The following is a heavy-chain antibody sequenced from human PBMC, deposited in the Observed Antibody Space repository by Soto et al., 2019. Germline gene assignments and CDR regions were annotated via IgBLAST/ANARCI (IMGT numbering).Heavy chain of an antibody. J-gene: IGHJ6*02. V-gene: IGHV1-69*06. D-gene: IGHD3-3*01. CDR1: GGTFSSYA. CDR3: ARVVYDFWSGYPTYYYYGMDV. CDR2: IIPIFGTA. Sequence: QVQLVQSGAEVKKPGSSVKVSSKASGGTFSSYAISWVRQAPGQGLEWMGGIIPIFGTANYAQKFQGRVTITADKSTSTAYMELSSLRSEDTAVYYCARVVYDFWSGYPTYYYYGMDVWGQGTTVTVSS.